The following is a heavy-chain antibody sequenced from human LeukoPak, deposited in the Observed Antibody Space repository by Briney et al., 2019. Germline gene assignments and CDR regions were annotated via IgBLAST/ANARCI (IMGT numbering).Heavy chain of an antibody. CDR3: ASLNYDFWSGYSYYFDY. Sequence: PSETLSLTCAVYGGSFSSYYWSWIRQPPGKGLEWIGYIYYSGSTNYNPSLKSRVTISVDTSKNQFSLKLSSVTAADTAVYYCASLNYDFWSGYSYYFDYWGQGTLATVSS. D-gene: IGHD3-3*01. CDR1: GGSFSSYY. J-gene: IGHJ4*02. CDR2: IYYSGST. V-gene: IGHV4-59*08.